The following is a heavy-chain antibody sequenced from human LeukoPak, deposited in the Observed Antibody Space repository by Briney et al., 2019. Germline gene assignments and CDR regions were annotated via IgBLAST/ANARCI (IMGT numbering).Heavy chain of an antibody. V-gene: IGHV3-48*01. CDR1: GFTFSSYS. CDR2: ISSSSSTI. CDR3: ARDPGGMDV. J-gene: IGHJ6*02. Sequence: GGSLRLSCAASGFTFSSYSMNWVRQAPGKGLEWVSYISSSSSTIYYADSVKGRFTISRDNAKNSLYLQMNGLRAEDTAVYYCARDPGGMDVWGQGTTVTVSS.